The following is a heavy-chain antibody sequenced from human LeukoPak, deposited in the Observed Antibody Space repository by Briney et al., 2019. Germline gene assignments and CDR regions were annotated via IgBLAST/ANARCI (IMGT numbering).Heavy chain of an antibody. CDR2: MNPNSGNT. D-gene: IGHD6-13*01. Sequence: ASVKVSCKASGYTFTSYDINWVRQATGQGLEWMGWMNPNSGNTGYAQKFQGRVTITRNTSISTAYMELSSLRSEDTAVYYCARGFRWKQQLVRRAYYFDYWGQGTLVTVSS. CDR3: ARGFRWKQQLVRRAYYFDY. CDR1: GYTFTSYD. J-gene: IGHJ4*02. V-gene: IGHV1-8*03.